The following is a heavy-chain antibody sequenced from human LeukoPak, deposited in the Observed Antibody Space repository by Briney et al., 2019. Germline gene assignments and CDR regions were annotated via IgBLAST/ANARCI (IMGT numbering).Heavy chain of an antibody. CDR1: GFTFSNAW. Sequence: GGSLRLSCAASGFTFSNAWMTWVRQAPGKGLEWVANIGPDGGEKFCLDSVKGRFTFSRDNARNSLFLQMDSLRAEDTAVYYCARGVIPGTIQWSLDYWGRGTLVTVAS. D-gene: IGHD2-2*02. CDR2: IGPDGGEK. V-gene: IGHV3-7*04. J-gene: IGHJ4*02. CDR3: ARGVIPGTIQWSLDY.